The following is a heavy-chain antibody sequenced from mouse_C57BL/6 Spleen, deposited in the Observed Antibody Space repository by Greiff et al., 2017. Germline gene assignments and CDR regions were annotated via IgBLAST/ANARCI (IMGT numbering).Heavy chain of an antibody. Sequence: QVQLQQPGAELVKPGASVKLSCKASGYTFTSYWMHWVKQRPGQGLEWIGMIHPNSGSTNYNEKFKSKATLTVDKSSSTAYMQLSSLTSEDSAVYYWARNYGSSSFYAMDYWGQGTSVTVSS. CDR2: IHPNSGST. V-gene: IGHV1-64*01. CDR3: ARNYGSSSFYAMDY. D-gene: IGHD1-1*01. J-gene: IGHJ4*01. CDR1: GYTFTSYW.